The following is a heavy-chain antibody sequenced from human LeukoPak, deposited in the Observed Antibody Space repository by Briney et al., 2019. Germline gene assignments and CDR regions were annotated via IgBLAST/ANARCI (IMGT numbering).Heavy chain of an antibody. V-gene: IGHV4-61*05. CDR1: GASISGSGYY. D-gene: IGHD3-10*01. Sequence: SETLSLTCAVSGASISGSGYYLGWIRQPPGKGLEWIGYIYYSGSTNYNPSLKSRVTISVDTSKNQFSLKLSSVTAADTAVYYCARRRHVWGMVRGVMVERGPNWFDPWGQGTLVTVSS. CDR2: IYYSGST. CDR3: ARRRHVWGMVRGVMVERGPNWFDP. J-gene: IGHJ5*02.